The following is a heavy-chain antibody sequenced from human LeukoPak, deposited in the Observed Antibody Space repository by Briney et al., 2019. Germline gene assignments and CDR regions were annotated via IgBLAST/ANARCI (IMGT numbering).Heavy chain of an antibody. Sequence: PSETLSLTCGVYGGSFSGYYWSWIPQPPGKGLEWIGEINHSGSTNYNPSLKSRVTISVDTSKNQFSLKLSSVTAADTAVYYCARAGPGVAVAFDYWGQGTLVTVSS. CDR3: ARAGPGVAVAFDY. CDR2: INHSGST. J-gene: IGHJ4*02. D-gene: IGHD6-19*01. V-gene: IGHV4-34*01. CDR1: GGSFSGYY.